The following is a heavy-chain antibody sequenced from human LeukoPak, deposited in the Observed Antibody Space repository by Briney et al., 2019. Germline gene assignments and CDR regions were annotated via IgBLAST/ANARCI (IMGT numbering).Heavy chain of an antibody. CDR2: ISSSSYI. D-gene: IGHD6-13*01. CDR3: ARVQRSSWAPAGY. J-gene: IGHJ4*02. V-gene: IGHV3-21*01. Sequence: GGSPRLSCAASGFTFSSYSMNWVRQAPGKGLEWVSSISSSSYIYYADSVKGRFTISRDNAKNSLYLQMNSLRAEDTAVYYCARVQRSSWAPAGYWGQGTLVTVSS. CDR1: GFTFSSYS.